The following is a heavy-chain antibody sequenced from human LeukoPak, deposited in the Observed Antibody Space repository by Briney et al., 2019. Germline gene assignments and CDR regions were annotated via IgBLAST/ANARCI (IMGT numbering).Heavy chain of an antibody. J-gene: IGHJ5*01. CDR3: AKGYRYQLLGTFHS. CDR1: GFRFRDYA. D-gene: IGHD2-2*01. V-gene: IGHV3-23*01. Sequence: GGSLRLSCEVSGFRFRDYAMTWVRQAPGKGLEWVSSISGSGGGTFHADSVKGRFTISRDNSKDTLYLQMNSLRAEDTAVYYCAKGYRYQLLGTFHSWGQGKLVTVSS. CDR2: ISGSGGGT.